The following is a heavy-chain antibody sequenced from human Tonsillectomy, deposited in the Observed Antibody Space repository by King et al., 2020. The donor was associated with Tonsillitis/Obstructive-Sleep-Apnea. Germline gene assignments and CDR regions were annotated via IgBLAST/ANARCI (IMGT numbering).Heavy chain of an antibody. CDR2: SRPYDGDT. CDR1: GYTFTSYD. Sequence: VQLVESGAEVKKPGASVKVSCKASGYTFTSYDITWVRQAPGQGLEWMGWSRPYDGDTNYAQKLQGRVTMTSDTSTTTAYMELRSLRSDDTAVYYCARDYYESSGYYHGYFQHWGQGTLVTVSS. CDR3: ARDYYESSGYYHGYFQH. V-gene: IGHV1-18*01. J-gene: IGHJ1*01. D-gene: IGHD3-22*01.